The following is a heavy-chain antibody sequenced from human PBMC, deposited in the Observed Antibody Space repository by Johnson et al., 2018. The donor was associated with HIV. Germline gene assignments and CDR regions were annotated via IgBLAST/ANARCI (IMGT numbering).Heavy chain of an antibody. J-gene: IGHJ3*02. CDR1: GFTFDDYA. D-gene: IGHD1-26*01. CDR3: AKDIRGRTDALDI. V-gene: IGHV3-9*01. Sequence: VLLVESGGGLVQPGRSLRLSCAASGFTFDDYAMHWVRQAPGKGLEWVSGISWNSNNRDYADSVKGRFTISRDNAKKSLYLQMNSLRAEDTALYYCAKDIRGRTDALDIWGQGKMVTVSA. CDR2: ISWNSNNR.